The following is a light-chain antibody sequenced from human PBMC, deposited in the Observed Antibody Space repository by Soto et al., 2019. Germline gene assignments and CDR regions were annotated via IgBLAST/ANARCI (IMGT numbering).Light chain of an antibody. J-gene: IGLJ2*01. V-gene: IGLV2-23*01. CDR3: CSYAGSSTLV. CDR1: SSDVGSYNL. Sequence: QSALTQPASVSGSPGQSITISCTGTSSDVGSYNLVSWYQQHPGKAPKLTIYEGSKRPSGVSNRFSGSKSGNTASLTISGLQSDYEADYYCCSYAGSSTLVFGGGTKVTV. CDR2: EGS.